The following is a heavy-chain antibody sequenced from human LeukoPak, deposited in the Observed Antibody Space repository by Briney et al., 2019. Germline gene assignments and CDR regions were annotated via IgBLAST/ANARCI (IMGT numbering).Heavy chain of an antibody. D-gene: IGHD3-22*01. J-gene: IGHJ4*02. Sequence: GGSLRLSRAASGFTFSSYGMHWVRQAPGKGLEWVAVIWYDGSNKYYADSVKGRFTISRDNSKNTLYLQMNSLRAEDTAVYYCAKDRATGGYYGDYWGQGTLATVSS. V-gene: IGHV3-33*06. CDR1: GFTFSSYG. CDR2: IWYDGSNK. CDR3: AKDRATGGYYGDY.